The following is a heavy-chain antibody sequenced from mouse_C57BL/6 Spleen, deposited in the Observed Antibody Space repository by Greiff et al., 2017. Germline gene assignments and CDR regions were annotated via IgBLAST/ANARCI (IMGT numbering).Heavy chain of an antibody. V-gene: IGHV1-82*01. CDR2: IYPGDGDT. Sequence: QVQLQQPGAELVKPGASVKISCKASGYAFSSSWMNWVKQRPGKGLEWIGRIYPGDGDTNYNGKFKGKATLTADKSSSTAYMQLSSLTSEDSAVYFCARAAQATLFDYWGQGTTLTVSS. D-gene: IGHD3-2*02. CDR1: GYAFSSSW. CDR3: ARAAQATLFDY. J-gene: IGHJ2*01.